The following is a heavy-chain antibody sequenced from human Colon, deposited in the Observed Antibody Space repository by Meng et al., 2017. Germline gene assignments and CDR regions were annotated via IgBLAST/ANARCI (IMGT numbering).Heavy chain of an antibody. CDR2: INTNTGNP. J-gene: IGHJ3*02. CDR1: GYTFTDYA. Sequence: ASVKVSCKASGYTFTDYAMNWVRQAPGQGLEWMGWINTNTGNPTYAQGFAGRFVFSLDTSVSTAYLQISSIKAEDTAVYYCAREDHYYDSSGYYYGDPLDIWGQGTMVTVSS. CDR3: AREDHYYDSSGYYYGDPLDI. V-gene: IGHV7-4-1*02. D-gene: IGHD3-22*01.